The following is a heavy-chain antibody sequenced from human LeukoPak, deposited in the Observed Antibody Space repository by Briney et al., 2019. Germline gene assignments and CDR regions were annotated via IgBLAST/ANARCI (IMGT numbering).Heavy chain of an antibody. CDR3: ARENYGDYLDY. V-gene: IGHV3-53*01. D-gene: IGHD4-17*01. J-gene: IGHJ4*02. CDR2: IYSGGST. Sequence: GRSLRLSCAASGFTVSSNYMSWVRQAPGKGLEWVSVIYSGGSTYYADSVKGRFTISRDNSKNTLYLQMNSLRAEDTAVYYCARENYGDYLDYWGQGTLVTVSS. CDR1: GFTVSSNY.